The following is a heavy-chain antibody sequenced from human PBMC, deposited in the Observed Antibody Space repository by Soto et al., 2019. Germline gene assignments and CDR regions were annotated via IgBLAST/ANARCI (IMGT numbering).Heavy chain of an antibody. D-gene: IGHD3-10*01. CDR2: ISDSGNT. CDR3: ARGRQGSRLVMVRGGVRTGNGMDV. Sequence: SETLSLTCAVYDGSFSGYSWSWIRQPPGKGLEWIGEISDSGNTNYNPSLKSRVTISVDTSKNQFSLNLSSVTAADTAVYYCARGRQGSRLVMVRGGVRTGNGMDVWGQGTTVTV. CDR1: DGSFSGYS. J-gene: IGHJ6*02. V-gene: IGHV4-34*01.